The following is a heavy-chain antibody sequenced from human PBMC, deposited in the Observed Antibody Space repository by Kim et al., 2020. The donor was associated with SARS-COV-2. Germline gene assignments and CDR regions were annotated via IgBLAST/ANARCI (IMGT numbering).Heavy chain of an antibody. CDR2: INPNSGGT. J-gene: IGHJ5*02. CDR1: GYTFTGYY. CDR3: ARRESITMIVVTYNWFDP. V-gene: IGHV1-2*02. Sequence: ASVKVSCKAAGYTFTGYYMHWVRQAPGQGLEWMGGINPNSGGTNYAQKFQGRVTMTKDTSISTAYMELSRLRSDDTAVYYCARRESITMIVVTYNWFDPWRQGTLVTVSS. D-gene: IGHD3-22*01.